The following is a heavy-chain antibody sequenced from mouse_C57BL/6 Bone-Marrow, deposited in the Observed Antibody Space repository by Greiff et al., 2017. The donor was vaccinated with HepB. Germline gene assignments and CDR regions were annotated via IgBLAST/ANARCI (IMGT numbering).Heavy chain of an antibody. V-gene: IGHV3-1*01. CDR1: GYSITSGYD. CDR3: ARGRYYWYFDV. Sequence: VQLKESGPGMVKPSQSLSLTCTVTGYSITSGYDWHWIRHFPGNKLEWMGYISYSGSTNYNPSLKSRISITHDTSKNHFFLTLNSVTTEDTATYYCARGRYYWYFDVWGTGTTVTVSS. J-gene: IGHJ1*03. CDR2: ISYSGST.